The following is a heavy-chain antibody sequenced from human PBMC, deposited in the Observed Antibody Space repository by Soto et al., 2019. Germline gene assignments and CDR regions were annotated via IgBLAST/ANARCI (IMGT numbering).Heavy chain of an antibody. CDR1: GYTFTSYG. CDR2: INAGNGNT. Sequence: ASVKVSCKASGYTFTSYGIHWVRQAPGQRLEWTGWINAGNGNTKYSEKFQGRVTITRDTSASTAYLELSSLRSEDTAVYYCARDPNPSSAYYRHYYYRMDGWGQRTTATVSS. CDR3: ARDPNPSSAYYRHYYYRMDG. V-gene: IGHV1-3*01. D-gene: IGHD3-22*01. J-gene: IGHJ6*02.